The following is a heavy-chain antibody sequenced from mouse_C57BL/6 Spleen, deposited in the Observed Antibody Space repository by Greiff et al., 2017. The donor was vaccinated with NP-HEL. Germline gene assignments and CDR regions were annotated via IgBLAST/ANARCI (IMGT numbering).Heavy chain of an antibody. J-gene: IGHJ2*01. Sequence: QVQLQQSGAELVRPGASVKLSCKASGYTFTDYYINWVKQRPGQGLEWIARIYPGSGNTYYNEKFKGKATLTAEKSSSTAYMQLSSLTSEDSAVYFCARSDGYYEYFDYWGQGTTLTVSS. CDR2: IYPGSGNT. D-gene: IGHD2-3*01. CDR3: ARSDGYYEYFDY. CDR1: GYTFTDYY. V-gene: IGHV1-76*01.